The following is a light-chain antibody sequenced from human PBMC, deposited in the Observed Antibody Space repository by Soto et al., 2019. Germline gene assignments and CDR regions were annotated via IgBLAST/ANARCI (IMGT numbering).Light chain of an antibody. V-gene: IGKV1-39*01. CDR2: AGR. Sequence: DIQMTQSPSSLSASIGDRVTITCRASQGIGTYLNWYQQRPGKAPKVLIFAGRSLQSGVPSRFAGSGSGTDFTLTISGLQAEDFAVYYCQQYKSWPITFGQGTRLENK. J-gene: IGKJ5*01. CDR1: QGIGTY. CDR3: QQYKSWPIT.